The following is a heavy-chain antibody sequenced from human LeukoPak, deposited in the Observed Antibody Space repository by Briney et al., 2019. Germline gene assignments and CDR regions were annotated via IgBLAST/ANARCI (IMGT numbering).Heavy chain of an antibody. CDR1: GFMFSSTG. Sequence: GGSLLLCCAASGFMFSSTGMHWVRPAPGKGLQWVALIWYDGSNSVYADSVKGRFTISRDNAKNTVHLQMNNLRAEDTAVYYCAKDYGTTATAFQLRAPYFDYWGQGALVTVAS. J-gene: IGHJ4*02. D-gene: IGHD6-13*01. CDR2: IWYDGSNS. CDR3: AKDYGTTATAFQLRAPYFDY. V-gene: IGHV3-33*06.